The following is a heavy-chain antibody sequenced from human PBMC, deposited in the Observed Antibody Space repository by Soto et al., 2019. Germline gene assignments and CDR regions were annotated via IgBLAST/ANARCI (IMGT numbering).Heavy chain of an antibody. Sequence: QVQLVESGGGVVQPGRSLRLSCAASGFTFSSYGMHWVRQAPGKGLEWVAVISYDGSNKYYADSVKGRFTISRDNSKNVLSXQMNSLRAEDTGVYYCAKETTYYDFWSGNHYGMDVWGQGTTVTVSS. CDR2: ISYDGSNK. D-gene: IGHD3-3*01. CDR1: GFTFSSYG. J-gene: IGHJ6*02. CDR3: AKETTYYDFWSGNHYGMDV. V-gene: IGHV3-30*18.